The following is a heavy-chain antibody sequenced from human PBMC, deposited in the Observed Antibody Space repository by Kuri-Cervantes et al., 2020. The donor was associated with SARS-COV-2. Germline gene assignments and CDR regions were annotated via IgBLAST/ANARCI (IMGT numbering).Heavy chain of an antibody. CDR1: GLTFSSYW. J-gene: IGHJ6*02. D-gene: IGHD4-23*01. CDR2: INSDGSST. Sequence: GESLKISCAASGLTFSSYWMHWVRQAPGKGLVWVSRINSDGSSTSYADSVKGRFTISRDNAKNTLYLQMNSLRAEDTAVYYCARDPVTPGYYYYYGMDVWGQGTTVTVSS. V-gene: IGHV3-74*01. CDR3: ARDPVTPGYYYYYGMDV.